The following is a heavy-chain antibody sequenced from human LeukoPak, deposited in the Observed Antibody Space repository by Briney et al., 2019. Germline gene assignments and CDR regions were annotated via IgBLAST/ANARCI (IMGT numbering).Heavy chain of an antibody. CDR2: IIPIFGTA. Sequence: ASVEVSCKASGGTFSSYAISWVRQAPGQGLEWMGGIIPIFGTANYAQKFQGRVTITADESTSTAYMELSSLRSEDTAVYYCARKSYYDSSGYYSAWFDPWGQGTLVTVSS. CDR1: GGTFSSYA. V-gene: IGHV1-69*13. CDR3: ARKSYYDSSGYYSAWFDP. J-gene: IGHJ5*02. D-gene: IGHD3-22*01.